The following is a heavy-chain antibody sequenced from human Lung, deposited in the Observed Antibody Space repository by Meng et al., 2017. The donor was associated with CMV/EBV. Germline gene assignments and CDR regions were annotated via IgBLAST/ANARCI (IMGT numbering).Heavy chain of an antibody. J-gene: IGHJ1*01. CDR1: GDSITNHNW. V-gene: IGHV4-4*02. D-gene: IGHD3-10*01. Sequence: QGQWRESGPALVKPSATLSLTCAVSGDSITNHNWCAWVRQPPGKGLEWIGEIPHRGSSAYNPSLKSRVSMSIDKSKNQFSLKLTSVTAADTAVYHCLRRSGGSVWGQGTLVTVSS. CDR3: LRRSGGSV. CDR2: IPHRGSS.